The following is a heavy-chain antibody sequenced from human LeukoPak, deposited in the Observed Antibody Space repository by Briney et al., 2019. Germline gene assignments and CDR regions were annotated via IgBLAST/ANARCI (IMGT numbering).Heavy chain of an antibody. Sequence: PSETLSLTCAVSGGSISSSNWWTWVRQPPGKGLEWIGYIYYSGSTNYNPSLKSRVTISVDTSKNQFSLNLTSVTAADTALYYCARHASGYSYGPFDSWGQGTLVTVSS. J-gene: IGHJ4*02. CDR2: IYYSGST. D-gene: IGHD5-18*01. V-gene: IGHV4-4*02. CDR3: ARHASGYSYGPFDS. CDR1: GGSISSSNW.